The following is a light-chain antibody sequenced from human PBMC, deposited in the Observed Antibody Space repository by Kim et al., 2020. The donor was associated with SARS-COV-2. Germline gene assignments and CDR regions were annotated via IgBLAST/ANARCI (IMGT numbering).Light chain of an antibody. CDR2: QDN. Sequence: VSPGQTASITCSADKLGDKYACWYQQKPGQSPVVVIYQDNKRPSGIPERFSGSNSGNTATLTISGTQAMDEADYYCQAWDSSSVVGFGGGTQLTVL. CDR1: KLGDKY. J-gene: IGLJ3*02. V-gene: IGLV3-1*01. CDR3: QAWDSSSVVG.